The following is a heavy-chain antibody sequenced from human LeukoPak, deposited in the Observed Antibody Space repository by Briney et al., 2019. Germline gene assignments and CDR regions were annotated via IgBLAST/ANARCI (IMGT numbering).Heavy chain of an antibody. D-gene: IGHD6-13*01. J-gene: IGHJ6*03. Sequence: PSETLSLTCAVYGGSFSGYYWSWIRQPPGKGLEWIGEINHSGSTNYNPSLKGRVTISVDTSKNQFSLKLSSVTAADTAVYYCARQKVYSSSWSISGLYKYIDVWGKGTTVTISS. V-gene: IGHV4-34*01. CDR2: INHSGST. CDR1: GGSFSGYY. CDR3: ARQKVYSSSWSISGLYKYIDV.